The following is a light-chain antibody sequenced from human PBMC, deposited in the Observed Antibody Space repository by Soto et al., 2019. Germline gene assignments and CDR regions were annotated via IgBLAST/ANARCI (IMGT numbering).Light chain of an antibody. J-gene: IGKJ1*01. CDR2: DVS. V-gene: IGKV1-5*01. Sequence: DIQMSQAPSARSASLASGFPITFRARQSITASLAWYQQKPGEAPKLLIYDVSNLESGVPSRFSGSGSGTQFSLTIRSLQPDDFATYYCQQYDYSRTFGQGTKVDIK. CDR1: QSITAS. CDR3: QQYDYSRT.